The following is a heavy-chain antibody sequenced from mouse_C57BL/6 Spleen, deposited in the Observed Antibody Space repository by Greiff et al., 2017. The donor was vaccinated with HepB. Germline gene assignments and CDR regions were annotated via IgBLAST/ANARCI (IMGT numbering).Heavy chain of an antibody. CDR1: GYTFTSYW. V-gene: IGHV1-55*01. D-gene: IGHD1-1*01. J-gene: IGHJ2*01. Sequence: QVQLKQPGAELVKPGASVKMSCKASGYTFTSYWITWVKQRPGQGLEWIGDIYPGSGSTNYNEKFKSKATLTGDTSSSTAYMQLSSLTSEDSAVYYCARTPYYYGSSWDFDYWGQGTTLTVSS. CDR3: ARTPYYYGSSWDFDY. CDR2: IYPGSGST.